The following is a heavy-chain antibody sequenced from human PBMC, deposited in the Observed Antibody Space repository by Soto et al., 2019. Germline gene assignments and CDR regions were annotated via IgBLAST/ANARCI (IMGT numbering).Heavy chain of an antibody. CDR1: GFTFSNYE. J-gene: IGHJ4*02. Sequence: EVQLVESGGGLVQPGGSLRLSCSASGFTFSNYEMHWVRQAPGKGLEWVSYISTTGSTISYADSVKGRFTISRDNAKNSLYLRMNSLRAEDTAVYYCARKAGVSLDWGQGTLVTVAS. D-gene: IGHD3-10*01. V-gene: IGHV3-48*03. CDR2: ISTTGSTI. CDR3: ARKAGVSLD.